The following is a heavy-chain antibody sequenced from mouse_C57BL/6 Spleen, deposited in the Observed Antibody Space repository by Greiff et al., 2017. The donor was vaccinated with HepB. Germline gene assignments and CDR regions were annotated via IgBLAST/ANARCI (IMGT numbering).Heavy chain of an antibody. CDR2: IDPEDGET. Sequence: EVKLMESGAELVKPGASVKLSCTASGFNIKDYYMHWVKQRTEQGLEWIGRIDPEDGETKHAPKFQGKATITADTSSNTAYLQLSSLTSEDTAVYYCARGGYYGSNWYFDVWGTGTTVTVSS. J-gene: IGHJ1*03. CDR1: GFNIKDYY. CDR3: ARGGYYGSNWYFDV. D-gene: IGHD1-1*01. V-gene: IGHV14-2*01.